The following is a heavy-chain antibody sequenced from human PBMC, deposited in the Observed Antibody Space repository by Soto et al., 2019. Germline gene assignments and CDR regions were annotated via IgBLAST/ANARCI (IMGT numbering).Heavy chain of an antibody. CDR1: VYGITIYQ. J-gene: IGHJ1*01. CDR3: ARLSDSSGYDFFQH. Sequence: PLKVACKSSVYGITIYQVHCGRQAPGQGPEWMGIINPSGGSTSYAQKFQGRVTLTRDTSTSTVYMELSSLRSEDTAVYYCARLSDSSGYDFFQHWGQGTLVTVSS. V-gene: IGHV1-46*01. D-gene: IGHD3-22*01. CDR2: INPSGGST.